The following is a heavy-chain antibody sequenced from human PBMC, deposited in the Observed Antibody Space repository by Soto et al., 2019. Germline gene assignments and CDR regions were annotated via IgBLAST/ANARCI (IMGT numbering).Heavy chain of an antibody. Sequence: PGWSLRLSCASSVFTFITYAMTWVRQTPGKGLEWVAAISGSGTYSYYADSLKGRFTISRDNSKKTVYLQMNSLRAEDTTVYYCAKDQGRGIPGGFDAFDFWGQGTMVTVSS. CDR2: ISGSGTYS. V-gene: IGHV3-23*01. J-gene: IGHJ3*01. CDR3: AKDQGRGIPGGFDAFDF. D-gene: IGHD3-16*01. CDR1: VFTFITYA.